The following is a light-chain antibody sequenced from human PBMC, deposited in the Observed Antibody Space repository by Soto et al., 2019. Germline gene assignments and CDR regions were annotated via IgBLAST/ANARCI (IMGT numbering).Light chain of an antibody. CDR2: QVS. CDR1: QTFVYRDGNTY. CDR3: VQGTHWPPFT. V-gene: IGKV2-30*01. J-gene: IGKJ2*01. Sequence: VVMTQSPLSLPVTLGQPASISCKSSQTFVYRDGNTYLNWIQQRPGQSPRRLIYQVSYRDSGVPDRFSGSWSGTNVTLKISRVEAEDVGVYYCVQGTHWPPFTFGQGTKLEIK.